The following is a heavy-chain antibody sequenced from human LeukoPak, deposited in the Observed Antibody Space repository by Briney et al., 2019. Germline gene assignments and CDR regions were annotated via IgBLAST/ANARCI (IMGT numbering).Heavy chain of an antibody. CDR3: ATDPGRDGYNGYYFDY. CDR1: GYTLTELS. CDR2: FDPEDGET. Sequence: ASVKVSCKVSGYTLTELSMHWVRQAPGKGLEWMGGFDPEDGETIYAQKFQGRVTMTEDTSTDTAHMELSSLRSEDTAVYYCATDPGRDGYNGYYFDYWGQGTLVTVSS. J-gene: IGHJ4*02. D-gene: IGHD5-24*01. V-gene: IGHV1-24*01.